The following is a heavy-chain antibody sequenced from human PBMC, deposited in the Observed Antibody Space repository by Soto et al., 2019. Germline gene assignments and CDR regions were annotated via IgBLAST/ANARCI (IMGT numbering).Heavy chain of an antibody. CDR3: ARDNWNDEFGDYYGMDV. CDR1: GFTFSSYS. CDR2: ISSSSSYI. Sequence: GGSLRLSCAASGFTFSSYSMNWVRQAPGKGLEWASSISSSSSYIYCADSVKGRFTISRDNAKNSLYLQMNSLRAEDTAVYYCARDNWNDEFGDYYGMDVWGQGTTVTVSS. D-gene: IGHD1-20*01. J-gene: IGHJ6*02. V-gene: IGHV3-21*01.